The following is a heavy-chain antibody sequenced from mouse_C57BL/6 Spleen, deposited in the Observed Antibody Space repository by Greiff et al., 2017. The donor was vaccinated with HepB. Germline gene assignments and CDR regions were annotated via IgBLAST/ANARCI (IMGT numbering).Heavy chain of an antibody. CDR2: IDPETGGT. CDR3: TRGRGKRGELYYFDY. CDR1: GYTFTDYE. J-gene: IGHJ2*01. V-gene: IGHV1-15*01. Sequence: QVQLKQSGAELVRPGASVTLSCKASGYTFTDYEMHWVKQTPVHGLEWIGAIDPETGGTAYNQKFKGKAILTADKSSSTAYMELRSLTSEDSAVYYCTRGRGKRGELYYFDYWGQGTTLTVSS.